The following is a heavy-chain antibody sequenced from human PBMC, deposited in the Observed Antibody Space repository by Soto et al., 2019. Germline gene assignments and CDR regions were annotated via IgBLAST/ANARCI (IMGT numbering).Heavy chain of an antibody. Sequence: GGSLRLSCAASGFTFSDSAMHWVRQASGKGLEWVGRIRSKAKSYATADAASVKGRFTISRDDSKNTAYLQMNSLKTEVTAVYYCTRLHSSSSGADYWGQGTLVTVSS. V-gene: IGHV3-73*01. CDR2: IRSKAKSYAT. CDR3: TRLHSSSSGADY. D-gene: IGHD6-6*01. CDR1: GFTFSDSA. J-gene: IGHJ4*02.